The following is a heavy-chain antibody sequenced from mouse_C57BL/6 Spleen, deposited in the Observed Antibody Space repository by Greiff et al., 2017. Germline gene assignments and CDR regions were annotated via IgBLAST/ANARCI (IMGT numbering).Heavy chain of an antibody. CDR3: PTGTSFAY. CDR2: IDPETGGT. D-gene: IGHD4-1*01. Sequence: QVQLKESGAELVRPGASVTLSCKASGYTFTDYEMHWVKQTPVHGLEWIGAIDPETGGTAYNQKFKGKAILTADKSSSTAYMELRSLTSEDSAVYYCPTGTSFAYWGQGTLVTVSA. J-gene: IGHJ3*01. V-gene: IGHV1-15*01. CDR1: GYTFTDYE.